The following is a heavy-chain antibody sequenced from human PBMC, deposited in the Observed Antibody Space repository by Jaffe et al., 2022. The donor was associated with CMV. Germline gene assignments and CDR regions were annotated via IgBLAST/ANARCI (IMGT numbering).Heavy chain of an antibody. J-gene: IGHJ4*02. CDR3: ARARRYSSSWYPDY. CDR2: IKQDGSEK. CDR1: GFTFSSYW. Sequence: EVQLVESGGGLVQPGGSLRLSCAASGFTFSSYWMSWVRQAPGKGLEWVANIKQDGSEKYYVDSVKGRFTISRDNAKNSLYLQMNSLRAEDTAVYYCARARRYSSSWYPDYWGQGTLVTVSS. D-gene: IGHD6-13*01. V-gene: IGHV3-7*04.